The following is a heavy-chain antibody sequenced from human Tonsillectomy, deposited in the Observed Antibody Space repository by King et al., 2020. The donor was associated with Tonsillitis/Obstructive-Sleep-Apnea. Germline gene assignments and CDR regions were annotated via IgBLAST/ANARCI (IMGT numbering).Heavy chain of an antibody. D-gene: IGHD1-26*01. Sequence: QLQESGPGLVKPSETLSLTCTVSGGSISSSSFYWAWIRQPPGKGLEWIGSIYYSGSTYYNPSLKSRVTISVDTSKNQFSLRLSSVTAADTAVYYCARLKWELVSDYLDYWGQGTLVTVSS. CDR3: ARLKWELVSDYLDY. CDR2: IYYSGST. J-gene: IGHJ4*02. V-gene: IGHV4-39*01. CDR1: GGSISSSSFY.